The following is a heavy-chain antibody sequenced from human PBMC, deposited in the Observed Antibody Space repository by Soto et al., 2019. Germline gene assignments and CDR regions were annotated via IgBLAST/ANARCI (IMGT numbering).Heavy chain of an antibody. J-gene: IGHJ6*02. CDR3: ARGTRGCGYYHGMDV. Sequence: SETLSLTCTVSGGSIISTYCNWIRLPEGKGLEWIGSIDTSGTTNYNPSLRSRVTMSVDASKNQFSLNLSSVTAADTAVYFCARGTRGCGYYHGMDVWGQGTTVTVSS. CDR2: IDTSGTT. CDR1: GGSIISTY. V-gene: IGHV4-4*07.